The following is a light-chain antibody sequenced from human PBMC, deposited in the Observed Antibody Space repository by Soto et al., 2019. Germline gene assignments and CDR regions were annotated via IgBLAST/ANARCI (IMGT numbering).Light chain of an antibody. CDR3: QQYHNWPA. CDR2: GAA. J-gene: IGKJ1*01. V-gene: IGKV3-15*01. Sequence: EIVIIHSPATVSVSPGEKAXVXCRASQSVFSSLAWYQQKPGQAPRLLIYGAATRATGIPARFSGSGSGTEFTLTISSLQSEDFAVYYCQQYHNWPAFGQGTKWIS. CDR1: QSVFSS.